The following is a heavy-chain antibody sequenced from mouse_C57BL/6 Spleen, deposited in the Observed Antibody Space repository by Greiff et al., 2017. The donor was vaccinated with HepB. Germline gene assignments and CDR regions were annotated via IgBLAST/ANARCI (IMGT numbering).Heavy chain of an antibody. D-gene: IGHD2-1*01. Sequence: DVKLVESEGGLVQPGSSMKLSCTASGFTFSDYYMAWVRQVPEKGLEWVANINYDGSSTYYLDSLKSRFIISRDNAKNILYLQMSSLKSEDTATYYCARGYGNYPYAMDYWGQGTSVTVSS. CDR2: INYDGSST. CDR1: GFTFSDYY. J-gene: IGHJ4*01. V-gene: IGHV5-16*01. CDR3: ARGYGNYPYAMDY.